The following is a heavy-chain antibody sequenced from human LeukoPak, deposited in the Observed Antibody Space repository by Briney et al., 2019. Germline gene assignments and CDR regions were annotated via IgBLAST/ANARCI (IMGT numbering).Heavy chain of an antibody. D-gene: IGHD3-9*01. CDR2: INHSGST. V-gene: IGHV4-34*01. CDR1: GGSFSGYY. J-gene: IGHJ4*02. Sequence: PSETLSLTCAVYGGSFSGYYWSWIRQPPGKGLEWIGEINHSGSTNYNPSLKSRVTISVDTSKNQFSLKLSSVTAADSAVYYCARGVVKAPGPLILYDIYRRVLYFDYWGQGTLVTVSS. CDR3: ARGVVKAPGPLILYDIYRRVLYFDY.